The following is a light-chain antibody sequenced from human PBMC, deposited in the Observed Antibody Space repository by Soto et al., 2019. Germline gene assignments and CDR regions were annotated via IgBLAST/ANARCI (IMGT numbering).Light chain of an antibody. V-gene: IGKV3-20*01. J-gene: IGKJ5*01. Sequence: EIVLTQSPGSLSLSPRARATLSCRESQSVNSDYFAWYQQRHGQPPRLLIYGASSRATGIPDRFSGSVSGTDVTISISRLEPEDVVLYDCQLYEGSSITFGRGTRLEIK. CDR1: QSVNSDY. CDR3: QLYEGSSIT. CDR2: GAS.